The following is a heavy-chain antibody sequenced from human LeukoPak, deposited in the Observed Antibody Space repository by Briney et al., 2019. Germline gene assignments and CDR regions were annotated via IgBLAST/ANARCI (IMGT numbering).Heavy chain of an antibody. Sequence: SETLSLTCSVSGDSISSYYWSWIRQPPGKGLEWIGYIHNSGTTNYNPSLKSRLTISVDTTKNQFSLKLSSVTAADTAVYYCARGGCSSTACPPPGFDYWGQGTLVTVSS. V-gene: IGHV4-59*01. J-gene: IGHJ4*02. D-gene: IGHD2-2*01. CDR3: ARGGCSSTACPPPGFDY. CDR1: GDSISSYY. CDR2: IHNSGTT.